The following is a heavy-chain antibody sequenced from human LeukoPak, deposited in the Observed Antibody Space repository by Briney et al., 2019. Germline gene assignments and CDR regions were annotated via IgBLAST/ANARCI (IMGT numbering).Heavy chain of an antibody. CDR3: ARDNSDTVKGDYSSTSYWWFDP. J-gene: IGHJ5*02. CDR2: INPSGDTT. Sequence: ASVKVSCKASGFTFSSYYMHWVRQAPGQGLEWMGIINPSGDTTSHAQKFQGRATMTRDTSTSTVYMEVSSLRSGDTAVYYCARDNSDTVKGDYSSTSYWWFDPWGQGTLVTVSS. CDR1: GFTFSSYY. D-gene: IGHD6-13*01. V-gene: IGHV1-46*01.